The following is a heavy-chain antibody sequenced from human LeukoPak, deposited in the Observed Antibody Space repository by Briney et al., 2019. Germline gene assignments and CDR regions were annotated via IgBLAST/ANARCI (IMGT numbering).Heavy chain of an antibody. Sequence: SETLSLTCTVSGGSIGKTSYYWGWIRQPPGKGLEWIGNIYYSGTTYYNPSLKSRVTISVDTSKNQFSLALNSVTAADTAVYFCARFKQLGRSFDSWGLGSLVTVSS. CDR2: IYYSGTT. V-gene: IGHV4-39*07. CDR3: ARFKQLGRSFDS. D-gene: IGHD1-1*01. J-gene: IGHJ4*02. CDR1: GGSIGKTSYY.